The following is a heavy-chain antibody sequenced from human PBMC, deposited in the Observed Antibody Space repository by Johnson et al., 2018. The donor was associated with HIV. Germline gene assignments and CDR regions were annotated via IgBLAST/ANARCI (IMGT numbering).Heavy chain of an antibody. Sequence: VQLVESGGGLIQPGGSLRVSCAASGFTVSSNYMSWVRQAPGKGLEWVSGFYSGGSTYYADSVKGRFTLSRDSSKNTLYLQMNSLRAEDTAVYYCAKDLETGDDYVWGSYQLGAFDIWGQGTMVTVSS. D-gene: IGHD3-16*02. J-gene: IGHJ3*02. CDR1: GFTVSSNY. V-gene: IGHV3-53*01. CDR2: FYSGGST. CDR3: AKDLETGDDYVWGSYQLGAFDI.